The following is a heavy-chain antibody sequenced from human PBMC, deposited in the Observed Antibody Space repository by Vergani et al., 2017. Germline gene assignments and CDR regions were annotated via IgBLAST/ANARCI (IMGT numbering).Heavy chain of an antibody. Sequence: QVQLVQSGAEVKKPGASVKVSCKASGGTFSSYAISWVRQAPGQGLEWMGGISPIFGTANYAQKFQGRVTITADKSTSTAYMELSSLRSEDTAVYYCARDSGSYSKWVGWFDPWGQGTLVTVSS. J-gene: IGHJ5*02. CDR1: GGTFSSYA. CDR3: ARDSGSYSKWVGWFDP. CDR2: ISPIFGTA. V-gene: IGHV1-69*06. D-gene: IGHD1-26*01.